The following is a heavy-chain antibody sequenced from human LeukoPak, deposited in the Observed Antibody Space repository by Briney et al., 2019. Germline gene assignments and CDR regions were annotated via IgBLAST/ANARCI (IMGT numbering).Heavy chain of an antibody. Sequence: EASETLSLTCTVSGGSIRSYYWSWIRQPPGKGLEWIGNIDYSGNTNYNPSLKSRVTISVDTSKNKFSLKLSSVTAADTAVYYCARGSALLQYAFDIWGQGTKVTVSS. CDR3: ARGSALLQYAFDI. D-gene: IGHD4-11*01. J-gene: IGHJ3*02. V-gene: IGHV4-59*01. CDR2: IDYSGNT. CDR1: GGSIRSYY.